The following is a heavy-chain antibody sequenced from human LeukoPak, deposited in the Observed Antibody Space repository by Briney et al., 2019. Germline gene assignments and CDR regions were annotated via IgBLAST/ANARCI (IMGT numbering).Heavy chain of an antibody. J-gene: IGHJ5*02. CDR1: GGSFSGYY. CDR2: INHSGST. Sequence: SETLSLTCAVYGGSFSGYYWSWIRQPPGKGLEWIGEINHSGSTNYNPSLKSRVTISVDTSKNQFSLKLSSVTAADTAVYHCARRGSSSWFKFDPWGQGTLVTVSS. D-gene: IGHD6-13*01. V-gene: IGHV4-34*01. CDR3: ARRGSSSWFKFDP.